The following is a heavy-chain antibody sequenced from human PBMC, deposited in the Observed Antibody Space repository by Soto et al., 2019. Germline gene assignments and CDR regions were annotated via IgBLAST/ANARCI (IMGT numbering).Heavy chain of an antibody. J-gene: IGHJ4*02. CDR3: AREIYYYDNIGYYPPPGY. V-gene: IGHV1-69*13. D-gene: IGHD3-22*01. CDR1: GGTFSSYA. CDR2: IIPIFGTA. Sequence: SVKVSCKASGGTFSSYAISWVRQAPGQGLERMGGIIPIFGTANYAQKFQGRVTITADESISTAYMELSSLRSDDTAVYYCAREIYYYDNIGYYPPPGYWGQGTLVTVSS.